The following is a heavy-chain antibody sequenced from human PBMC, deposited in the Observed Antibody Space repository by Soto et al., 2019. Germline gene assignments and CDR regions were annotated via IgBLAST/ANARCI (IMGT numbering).Heavy chain of an antibody. CDR2: IGSSGTTT. CDR1: GFTFSTYA. D-gene: IGHD6-19*01. CDR3: AKRSSVGSGWYSFDY. Sequence: GGSLRLSCAASGFTFSTYAMSWVRQAPGQGLEWVSVIGSSGTTTYYADSVKGRFTISRDNSKNAVWLQIDSLRAEDTALYYCAKRSSVGSGWYSFDYWGKGTLVTVSS. J-gene: IGHJ4*02. V-gene: IGHV3-23*01.